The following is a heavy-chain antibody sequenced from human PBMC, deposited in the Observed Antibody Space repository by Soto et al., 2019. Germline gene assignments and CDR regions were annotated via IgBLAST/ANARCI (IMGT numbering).Heavy chain of an antibody. CDR2: INPSGGST. V-gene: IGHV1-46*03. CDR3: ARDLGSVSLDTAIFTSVDYYYYMDV. CDR1: GYTFTSYY. D-gene: IGHD5-18*01. Sequence: ASVKVSCKASGYTFTSYYMHWVRQAPGQGLEWMGIINPSGGSTSYAQKFQGRVTMTRDTSTSTVYMELSSLRSEDTAVYYCARDLGSVSLDTAIFTSVDYYYYMDVCGKGTTVTVSS. J-gene: IGHJ6*03.